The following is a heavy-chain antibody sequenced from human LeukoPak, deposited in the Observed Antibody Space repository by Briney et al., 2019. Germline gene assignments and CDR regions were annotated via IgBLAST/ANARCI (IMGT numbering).Heavy chain of an antibody. D-gene: IGHD3-10*01. CDR2: ISSNGGST. CDR1: GFTFSSYA. Sequence: GGSLRLSCAASGFTFSSYAMHWVRQAPGKGLEFVSAISSNGGSTYYANSVKGRFTISRDNSKNTLYLQMGSLRAEDMAVYYCARDRRPYYYGSGSYGDAEFDPWGQGTLVTVSS. CDR3: ARDRRPYYYGSGSYGDAEFDP. V-gene: IGHV3-64*01. J-gene: IGHJ5*02.